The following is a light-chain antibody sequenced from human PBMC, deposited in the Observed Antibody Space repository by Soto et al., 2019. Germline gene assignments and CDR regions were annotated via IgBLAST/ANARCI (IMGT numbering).Light chain of an antibody. J-gene: IGKJ1*01. CDR1: QTISSW. Sequence: DIQMTQSPSTLSASVGDRVTITCRASQTISSWLAWYQQKPGKAPKLLIYKASSLESGVPPRFSGSGSGTEFTLTISSLQPDDVAAYYCQQYSSYPKTFGQGTKVEIK. CDR3: QQYSSYPKT. V-gene: IGKV1-5*03. CDR2: KAS.